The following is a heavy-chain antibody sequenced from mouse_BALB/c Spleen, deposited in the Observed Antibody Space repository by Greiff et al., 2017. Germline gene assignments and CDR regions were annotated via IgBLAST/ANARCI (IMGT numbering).Heavy chain of an antibody. D-gene: IGHD2-10*02. CDR1: GYTFTSYW. CDR2: INPSNGRT. Sequence: VQLQQSGAELVKPGASVKLSCKASGYTFTSYWMHWVKQRPGQGLEWIGEINPSNGRTNYNEKFKSKATLTVDKSSSTAYMQLSSLTSEDSAVYYCARSSYGNHFDYWGQGTTLTVSS. CDR3: ARSSYGNHFDY. V-gene: IGHV1S81*02. J-gene: IGHJ2*01.